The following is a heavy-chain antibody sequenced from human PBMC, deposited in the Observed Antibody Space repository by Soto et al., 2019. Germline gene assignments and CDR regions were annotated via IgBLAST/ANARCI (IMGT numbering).Heavy chain of an antibody. CDR3: AREGRYCGNS. J-gene: IGHJ5*02. V-gene: IGHV1-3*01. CDR2: INAGNGNT. D-gene: IGHD2-21*01. CDR1: GYTFTSYA. Sequence: QVQLVQSGAEVKKPGASVKVSCKASGYTFTSYAMHWVRQAPGQRLEWMGWINAGNGNTKYSQKFQGRVTTTRDTSASSAYMELSSLRSEDTALYYCAREGRYCGNSWGQGTLVTVSS.